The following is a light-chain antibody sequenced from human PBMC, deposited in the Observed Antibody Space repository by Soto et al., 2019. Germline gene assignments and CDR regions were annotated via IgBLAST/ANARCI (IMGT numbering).Light chain of an antibody. V-gene: IGKV1-13*02. CDR1: QYIGDF. J-gene: IGKJ5*01. CDR2: GAS. CDR3: QQLNSYPIT. Sequence: IQMTQSPSSLSASVGDRVTITCRASQYIGDFLNWYQQTPGKAPKLLIFGASNLHIGVPSRFSGSGSGTDFTLTISSLQPEDFATYYCQQLNSYPITFGQGTRLEIK.